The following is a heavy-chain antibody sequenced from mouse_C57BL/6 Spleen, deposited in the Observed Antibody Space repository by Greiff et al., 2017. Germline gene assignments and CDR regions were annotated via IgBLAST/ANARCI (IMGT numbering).Heavy chain of an antibody. CDR1: GFSLTSYA. J-gene: IGHJ3*01. V-gene: IGHV2-9-1*01. CDR2: IWTGGGT. Sequence: VQLQESGPGLVAPSQSLSITCTVSGFSLTSYAISWVRQPPGKGLAWLGVIWTGGGTTYNSALKSRLSISKDNSKSQVFLKMNSRQTDDTARYYCASSGCAYWGQGTLVTVSA. D-gene: IGHD3-1*01. CDR3: ASSGCAY.